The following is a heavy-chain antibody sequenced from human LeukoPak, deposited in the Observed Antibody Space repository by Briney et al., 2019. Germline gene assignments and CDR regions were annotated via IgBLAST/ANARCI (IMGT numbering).Heavy chain of an antibody. J-gene: IGHJ5*02. CDR2: IKQDGSEK. V-gene: IGHV3-7*01. Sequence: GGSLRLSCVASGLSFGNYWMDWVRQAPGKGPEWVGNIKQDGSEKYYVDSVKGRFTISRDNAKNSLYLDMNSLRVEDTAIYYCTRDFDPWGQGTLVTVSS. CDR1: GLSFGNYW. CDR3: TRDFDP.